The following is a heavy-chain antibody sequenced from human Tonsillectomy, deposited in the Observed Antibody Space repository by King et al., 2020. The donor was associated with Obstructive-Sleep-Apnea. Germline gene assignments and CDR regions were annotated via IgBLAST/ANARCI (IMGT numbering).Heavy chain of an antibody. J-gene: IGHJ6*02. Sequence: VQLVQSGAEVKKAGESLRISCKGSGYTFTNYWIGWVRQMPGKGLEWMGIIYPCDSDTSNGPSFQGQVTISVHKSITTAYLQWRSLKAADTAMYYCVRHFRDGRDGIEVWGQGTTVTVSS. V-gene: IGHV5-51*01. CDR2: IYPCDSDT. CDR3: VRHFRDGRDGIEV. CDR1: GYTFTNYW. D-gene: IGHD1-14*01.